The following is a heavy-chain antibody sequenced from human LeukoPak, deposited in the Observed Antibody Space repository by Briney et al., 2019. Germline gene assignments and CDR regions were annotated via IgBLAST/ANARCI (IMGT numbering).Heavy chain of an antibody. CDR3: ARTRDLGPDY. Sequence: SPTLSLTCVISGDSVSSNSAAWNWLRQSPSRGLEWLGRTYYRSKWYYHYAVSMKSRITVNPDTSKNQFSLQLNSVTPEDTAVYYCARTRDLGPDYWGQGTLVTVSS. J-gene: IGHJ4*02. CDR2: TYYRSKWYY. V-gene: IGHV6-1*01. CDR1: GDSVSSNSAA. D-gene: IGHD1-26*01.